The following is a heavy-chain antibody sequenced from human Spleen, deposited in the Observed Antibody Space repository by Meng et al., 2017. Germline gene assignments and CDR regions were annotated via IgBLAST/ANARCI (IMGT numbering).Heavy chain of an antibody. J-gene: IGHJ4*02. CDR2: MKEDGSEK. V-gene: IGHV3-7*01. D-gene: IGHD6-19*01. CDR3: ARSGIAVAGTDY. CDR1: GFTFSRYW. Sequence: GESLKISCAASGFTFSRYWMRWVRQAPGKGLEWVANMKEDGSEKYYEDSVKGRFTVSRDNAKNSLYLQMNSLRAEDTAVYYCARSGIAVAGTDYWGQGTLVTVSS.